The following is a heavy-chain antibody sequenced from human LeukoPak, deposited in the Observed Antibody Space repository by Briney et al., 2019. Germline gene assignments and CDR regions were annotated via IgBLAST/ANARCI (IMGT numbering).Heavy chain of an antibody. CDR3: ARLRYYGSTRGFYFDY. J-gene: IGHJ4*02. D-gene: IGHD3-10*01. Sequence: SETLSLICTVSGGSISSYYWSWIRQPPGKGLEWIGYIYYSGSTNYNPSLKSRVTISVDTSKNQFSLKLSSVTAADTAVYYCARLRYYGSTRGFYFDYWGQGTLVTVSS. V-gene: IGHV4-59*08. CDR2: IYYSGST. CDR1: GGSISSYY.